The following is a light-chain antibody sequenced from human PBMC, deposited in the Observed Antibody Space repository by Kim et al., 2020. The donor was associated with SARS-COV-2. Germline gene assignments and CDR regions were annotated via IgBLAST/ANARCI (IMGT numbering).Light chain of an antibody. CDR1: QSVSSSH. CDR3: QQYDTSSYT. CDR2: TAS. V-gene: IGKV3-20*01. Sequence: LSPGERATPSCRASQSVSSSHLAWYQQKPGQAPRLLIYTASIRAAGVADRFTGSGSGTNFTLTISRLEPEDSAVYYCQQYDTSSYTFGPGTKLEI. J-gene: IGKJ2*01.